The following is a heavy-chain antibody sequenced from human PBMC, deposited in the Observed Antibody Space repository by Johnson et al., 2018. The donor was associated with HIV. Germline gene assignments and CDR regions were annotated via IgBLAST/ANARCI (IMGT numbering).Heavy chain of an antibody. CDR2: LSYDGSNK. V-gene: IGHV3-30-3*01. J-gene: IGHJ3*02. D-gene: IGHD6-13*01. Sequence: QVQLVESGGGVVQPGRSLRLSCAASGFTFSSYAMHWVRQAPGTGLEWVAVLSYDGSNKYYADSVKGRFTISRDNSQNTLYLQMNSLRAEDTAVYYCAKEGWAAAQEGWGAFDIWGQGTMVTVSS. CDR3: AKEGWAAAQEGWGAFDI. CDR1: GFTFSSYA.